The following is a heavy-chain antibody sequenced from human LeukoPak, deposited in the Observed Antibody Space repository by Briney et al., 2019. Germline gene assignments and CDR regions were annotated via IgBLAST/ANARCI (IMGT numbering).Heavy chain of an antibody. J-gene: IGHJ4*02. D-gene: IGHD3-22*01. Sequence: LKIFSNNSGYRRTSNWIGWVRPLPGKGLEWMGIIYPGDSDTRYSPSFQGQVTISADKSISTAYLQWSSLKASDTAMYYCARHRLSYHYDSSGYSTNHNYFDYWGQGTLVTVPS. CDR1: GYRRTSNW. CDR2: IYPGDSDT. CDR3: ARHRLSYHYDSSGYSTNHNYFDY. V-gene: IGHV5-51*01.